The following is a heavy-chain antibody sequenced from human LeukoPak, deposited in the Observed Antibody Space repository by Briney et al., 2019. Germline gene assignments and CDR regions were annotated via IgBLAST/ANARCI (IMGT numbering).Heavy chain of an antibody. CDR2: IIPIFGTA. D-gene: IGHD3-10*01. J-gene: IGHJ4*02. CDR3: ARGDIYASGVDQ. V-gene: IGHV1-69*13. Sequence: ASVKVSCKASGYTFTSYYMHWVRQAPGQGLEWMGGIIPIFGTANYAQKFQGRVTITADESTTTAYMELSSLRCEDTAVYYCARGDIYASGVDQWGQGTLVTVSS. CDR1: GYTFTSYY.